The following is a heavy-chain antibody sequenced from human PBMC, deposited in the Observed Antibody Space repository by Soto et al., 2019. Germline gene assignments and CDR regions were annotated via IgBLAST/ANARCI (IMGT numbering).Heavy chain of an antibody. V-gene: IGHV1-69*02. D-gene: IGHD5-12*01. CDR2: IIPILGIA. CDR3: ARSGYDYYYYYGMDV. CDR1: GGTFSSYT. J-gene: IGHJ6*02. Sequence: QVQLVQSGAEVKKPGSSVKVSCKASGGTFSSYTISWVRQAPGQGLEWMGRIIPILGIANYAQKFQGRVTITEDKSTSTAYMELSSLRSEDTAVYYCARSGYDYYYYYGMDVWGQGTTVTVSS.